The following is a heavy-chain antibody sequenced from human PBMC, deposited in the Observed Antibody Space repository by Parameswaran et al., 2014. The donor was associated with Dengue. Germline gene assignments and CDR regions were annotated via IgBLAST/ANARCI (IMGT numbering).Heavy chain of an antibody. D-gene: IGHD6-19*01. J-gene: IGHJ4*01. CDR2: INTNTGNP. Sequence: VRQAPGQGLEWMGWINTNTGNPTYAQGFTGRFVFSLDTSVSTAYLQISSLKAEDTAVYYCARDGIAVAEIDYWARNPGHRLL. CDR3: ARDGIAVAEIDY. V-gene: IGHV7-4-1*02.